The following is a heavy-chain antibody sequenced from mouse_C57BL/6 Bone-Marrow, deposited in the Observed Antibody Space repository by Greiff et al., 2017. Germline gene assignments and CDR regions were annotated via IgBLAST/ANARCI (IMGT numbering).Heavy chain of an antibody. CDR3: ATLIYNGNYAGAMDY. CDR2: IWRGGST. V-gene: IGHV2-5*01. D-gene: IGHD2-1*01. CDR1: GFSLTSYG. J-gene: IGHJ4*01. Sequence: QVQLQQSGPGLVQPSQSLSITCTVSGFSLTSYGVHWVRQSPGKGLEWLGVIWRGGSTDYNAAFMSRLSITKDNSKSQVFFTMNSLQADDTAIYYCATLIYNGNYAGAMDYWGQGTSVTVSS.